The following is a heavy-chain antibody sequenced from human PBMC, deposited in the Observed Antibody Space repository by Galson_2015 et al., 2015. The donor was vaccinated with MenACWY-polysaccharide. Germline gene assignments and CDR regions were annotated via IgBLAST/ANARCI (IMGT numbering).Heavy chain of an antibody. CDR1: GGSISSRSSH. J-gene: IGHJ3*02. CDR3: ARAPTPYCSSSSCFNKYAFDI. CDR2: IYYSGNT. Sequence: ETLSLTCTVSGGSISSRSSHWGWIRQPPGKGLGWIGIIYYSGNTYYNPSLESRVTMSVDTSQNQFYLKLSSVTAADTALYYCARAPTPYCSSSSCFNKYAFDIWGQGTMVTVSS. V-gene: IGHV4-39*02. D-gene: IGHD2-2*01.